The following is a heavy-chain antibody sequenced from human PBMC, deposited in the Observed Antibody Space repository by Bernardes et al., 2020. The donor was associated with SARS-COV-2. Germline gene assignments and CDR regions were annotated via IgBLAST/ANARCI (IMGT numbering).Heavy chain of an antibody. Sequence: GGSLRLSCAASGFTFSSYGMHWVRQAPGKGLEWVAVISYDGSNKYYADSVKGRFTISRDNSKNTLYLQMNSLRAEDTAVYYCATRRIRDSGWADFDYWGQGTLVTVSS. J-gene: IGHJ4*02. V-gene: IGHV3-30*03. CDR2: ISYDGSNK. CDR3: ATRRIRDSGWADFDY. D-gene: IGHD6-19*01. CDR1: GFTFSSYG.